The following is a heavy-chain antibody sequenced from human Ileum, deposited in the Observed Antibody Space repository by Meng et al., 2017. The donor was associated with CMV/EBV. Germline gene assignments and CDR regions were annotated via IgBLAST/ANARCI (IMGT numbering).Heavy chain of an antibody. Sequence: GESLKISCATSGFTFSTHWMHWVRQDPGKGLMWVSRINFDGTTTDYADSVQGRFIISRDNAKNMLYLQMNSLRDEDTAMYYCVKGIYHLDSSGYGSWGQGTLVTVSS. J-gene: IGHJ5*02. D-gene: IGHD3-22*01. CDR3: VKGIYHLDSSGYGS. CDR1: GFTFSTHW. V-gene: IGHV3-74*01. CDR2: INFDGTTT.